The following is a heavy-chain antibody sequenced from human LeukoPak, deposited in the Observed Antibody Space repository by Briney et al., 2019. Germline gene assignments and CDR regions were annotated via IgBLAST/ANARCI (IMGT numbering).Heavy chain of an antibody. CDR3: ARTRTSLRYFDWLPEVSDYMDV. V-gene: IGHV1-18*01. D-gene: IGHD3-9*01. J-gene: IGHJ6*03. CDR1: GYTFSTSG. CDR2: ISAYNGNT. Sequence: GASVKVSCKASGYTFSTSGISWVRQAPGQGLEWMGWISAYNGNTNYAQKLQGRVTMTTDTSTSTAYMELRSLRSDDTAVYYCARTRTSLRYFDWLPEVSDYMDVWGKGTTVTVSS.